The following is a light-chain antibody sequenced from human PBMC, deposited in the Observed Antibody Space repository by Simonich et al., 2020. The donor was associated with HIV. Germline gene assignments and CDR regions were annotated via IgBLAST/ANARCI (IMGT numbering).Light chain of an antibody. Sequence: EIVMTQSPVTLSVSPGARATLSCRASQSVSSNLAWYQQKPGQAPRRLIYGASIRATGIPARFSGSGSGTEFTLTINSMQSEDFAVYYCQQYNNGPPITFGQGTRLEIK. V-gene: IGKV3-15*01. J-gene: IGKJ5*01. CDR1: QSVSSN. CDR2: GAS. CDR3: QQYNNGPPIT.